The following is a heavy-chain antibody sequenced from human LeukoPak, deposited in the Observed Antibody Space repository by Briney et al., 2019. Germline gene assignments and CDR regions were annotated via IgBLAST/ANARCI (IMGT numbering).Heavy chain of an antibody. CDR1: GYTFASFG. J-gene: IGHJ2*01. Sequence: ASVKVSCTASGYTFASFGVSWVRQAPGQGFEWLGWISAYNGGTTYAQSLQGRVTITTDTSTSTAYMELRNLRSDDTAVYYCARDAVIDVVAAAPIGYLDLWGRGTLVTVSS. CDR3: ARDAVIDVVAAAPIGYLDL. D-gene: IGHD2-15*01. V-gene: IGHV1-18*01. CDR2: ISAYNGGT.